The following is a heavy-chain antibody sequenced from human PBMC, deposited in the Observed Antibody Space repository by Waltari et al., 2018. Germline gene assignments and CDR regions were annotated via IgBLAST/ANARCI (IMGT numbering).Heavy chain of an antibody. J-gene: IGHJ4*02. CDR3: ARDEVGGYFAL. CDR2: MKQDGRQK. CDR1: GFTFRSSW. D-gene: IGHD6-19*01. V-gene: IGHV3-7*01. Sequence: EVQLVESGGGLVQPGGSLSLSCAASGFTFRSSWMSWVRQAPGKGLEWVANMKQDGRQKGYVDSVKGRFTISRDNSKNSVYLQMNNLRVEDTAIYYCARDEVGGYFALWGQGTLVTVSS.